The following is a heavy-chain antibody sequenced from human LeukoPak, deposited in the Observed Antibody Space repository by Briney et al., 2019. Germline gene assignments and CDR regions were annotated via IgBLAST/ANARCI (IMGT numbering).Heavy chain of an antibody. CDR1: GFTFSTYA. CDR2: IQYDGSNQ. Sequence: GGSLRLSCAASGFTFSTYALHWVRQAPGKGLEWVAYIQYDGSNQQYADSVKGRFSISRDSSKNILYLQMNSLRAEDTAVYYCAKDRCSNGVGCYYYYMDVWGKGTTVTISS. J-gene: IGHJ6*03. CDR3: AKDRCSNGVGCYYYYMDV. D-gene: IGHD2-8*01. V-gene: IGHV3-30*04.